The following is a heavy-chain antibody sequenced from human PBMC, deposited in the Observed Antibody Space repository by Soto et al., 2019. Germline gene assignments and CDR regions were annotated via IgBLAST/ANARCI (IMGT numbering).Heavy chain of an antibody. Sequence: QVQLVQSGAEVKKPGSSVKVSCKPSGGSFSSHAVSWVRQAPGQGLEWVGGIVPIFGTKNYAEKVQGIVTITADKSTSTVYMDLSSLKSEDTAVYFCARDRRDKTIFGMVGYFDLWGRGTLVSVSS. CDR2: IVPIFGTK. CDR3: ARDRRDKTIFGMVGYFDL. V-gene: IGHV1-69*06. CDR1: GGSFSSHA. D-gene: IGHD3-3*01. J-gene: IGHJ2*01.